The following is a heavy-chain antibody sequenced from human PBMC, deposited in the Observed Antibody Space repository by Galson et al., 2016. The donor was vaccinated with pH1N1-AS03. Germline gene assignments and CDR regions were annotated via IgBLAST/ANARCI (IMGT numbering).Heavy chain of an antibody. CDR2: IYYRGAT. J-gene: IGHJ4*02. CDR3: ARHVSGSYPNNLDY. CDR1: GDSVNSSPYY. Sequence: CTVSGDSVNSSPYYWGWIRQPPGKGLEWIGTIYYRGATYYSPSLKSRVTISIDTFKNQFSLNLRSVTAADTAVYYCARHVSGSYPNNLDYWGRGTLVIVSS. D-gene: IGHD1-26*01. V-gene: IGHV4-39*07.